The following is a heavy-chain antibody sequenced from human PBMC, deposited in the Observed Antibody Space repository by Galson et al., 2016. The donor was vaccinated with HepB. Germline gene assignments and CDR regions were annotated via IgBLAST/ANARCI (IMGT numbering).Heavy chain of an antibody. CDR2: ISYGGSNK. CDR3: AKDYGDCSGGRCYSPTLFDY. CDR1: GFTFGSFG. Sequence: SLRLSCAASGFTFGSFGMHWVRQAPGKGLEWVAVISYGGSNKYYADSVKGRFTISRDTSKNTLYLQMNSLRAEDTAVYFCAKDYGDCSGGRCYSPTLFDYWGQGTLVTVSS. V-gene: IGHV3-30*18. J-gene: IGHJ4*02. D-gene: IGHD2-15*01.